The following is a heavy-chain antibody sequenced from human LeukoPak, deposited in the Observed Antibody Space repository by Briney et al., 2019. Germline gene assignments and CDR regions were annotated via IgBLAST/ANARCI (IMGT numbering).Heavy chain of an antibody. CDR1: GFTFSSYS. Sequence: GGSLRLSCAASGFTFSSYSMNWVRQAPGKGLEWVSSISSSSSYIYYADSVKGRFTISRDNAKNSLYLQMNSLRAEDTAVYYCARDGAASPIVATWEDAFDIWGQGTMVTVSS. CDR2: ISSSSSYI. CDR3: ARDGAASPIVATWEDAFDI. D-gene: IGHD5-12*01. V-gene: IGHV3-21*01. J-gene: IGHJ3*02.